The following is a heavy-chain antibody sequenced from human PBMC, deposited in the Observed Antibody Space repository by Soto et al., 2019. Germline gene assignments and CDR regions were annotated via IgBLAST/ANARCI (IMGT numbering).Heavy chain of an antibody. CDR2: ISSSSSYI. V-gene: IGHV3-21*01. D-gene: IGHD3-22*01. CDR1: GFTFSSYS. Sequence: GGSLRLSCAASGFTFSSYSMNWVRQAPGKGLEWVSSISSSSSYIYYADSVKGRFTISRDDAKNSLYLQMNSLRAEDTAVYYCARVGYYDSSGSALDYWGQGTLVTVSS. CDR3: ARVGYYDSSGSALDY. J-gene: IGHJ4*02.